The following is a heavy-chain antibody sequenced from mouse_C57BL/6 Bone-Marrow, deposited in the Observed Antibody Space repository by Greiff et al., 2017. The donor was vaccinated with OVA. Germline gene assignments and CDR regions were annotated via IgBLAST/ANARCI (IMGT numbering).Heavy chain of an antibody. CDR1: GFTFSSYA. Sequence: EVHLVESGGGLVKPGGSLKLSCAASGFTFSSYAMSWVRQTPEKRLEWVATISDGGSYTYYPDNVKGRFTISRDNAKNNLYLQMSHLKSEDTAMYYCARDYDYDPLFAYWGQWTLVTVSA. CDR3: ARDYDYDPLFAY. D-gene: IGHD2-4*01. CDR2: ISDGGSYT. J-gene: IGHJ3*01. V-gene: IGHV5-4*01.